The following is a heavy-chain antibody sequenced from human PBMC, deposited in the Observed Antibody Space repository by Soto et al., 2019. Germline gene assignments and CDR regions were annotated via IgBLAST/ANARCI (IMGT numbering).Heavy chain of an antibody. CDR1: GYTFTSYD. J-gene: IGHJ4*02. D-gene: IGHD5-12*01. CDR2: MNPNSGNT. CDR3: ARGRVRGYSGYDRGYLVY. V-gene: IGHV1-8*01. Sequence: QVQLVQSGAEVKKPGASVKVSCKASGYTFTSYDINWVRQAPGQGLEWMGWMNPNSGNTGYAQKFQGRVTMTRNTSISTAYMELSSLRSEDTAVYYCARGRVRGYSGYDRGYLVYWGQGTLVTVSS.